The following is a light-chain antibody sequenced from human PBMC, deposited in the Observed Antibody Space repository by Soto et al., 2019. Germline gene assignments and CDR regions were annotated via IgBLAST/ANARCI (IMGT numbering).Light chain of an antibody. CDR2: AAS. Sequence: DIQMTQSPSSVSASVGDSVTITCRASQDISRWLVWYQQKPGKAPKLLTFAASSSSRFSGSGSGTDFTLTISSLQPDDSATYYCQQAHSVPWTFGQGTKVEIK. CDR1: QDISRW. CDR3: QQAHSVPWT. J-gene: IGKJ1*01. V-gene: IGKV1D-12*01.